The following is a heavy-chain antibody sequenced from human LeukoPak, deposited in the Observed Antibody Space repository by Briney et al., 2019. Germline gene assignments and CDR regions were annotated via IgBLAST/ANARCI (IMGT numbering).Heavy chain of an antibody. D-gene: IGHD5-24*01. CDR1: GGSITSYY. CDR2: LSYSGRI. J-gene: IGHJ4*02. Sequence: SETLSLTCTVSGGSITSYYWSWILEPPGNGLEWIGYLSYSGRINYNPSLNSRVTISVDTSKNQFSLKLSSVTAADPPVYYCARLYGGRWLQPEKFDYWGQGTLVTVSS. V-gene: IGHV4-59*08. CDR3: ARLYGGRWLQPEKFDY.